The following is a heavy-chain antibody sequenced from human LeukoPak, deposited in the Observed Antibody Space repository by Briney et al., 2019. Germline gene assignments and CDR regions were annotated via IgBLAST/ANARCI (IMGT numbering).Heavy chain of an antibody. J-gene: IGHJ4*02. V-gene: IGHV1-58*02. CDR3: ARDTEYSSSLAQFDY. CDR1: GFTFTSSA. CDR2: IVVGSGNT. Sequence: SVKVSCKASGFTFTSSAMQWVRQARGQRLEWIGWIVVGSGNTNYAQKFQGRVTMTRDTSISTAYMELSRLRSDDTAVYYCARDTEYSSSLAQFDYWGQGTLVTVSS. D-gene: IGHD6-6*01.